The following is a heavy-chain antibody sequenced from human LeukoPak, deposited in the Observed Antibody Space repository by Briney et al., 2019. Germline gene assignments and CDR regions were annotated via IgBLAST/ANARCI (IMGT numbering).Heavy chain of an antibody. J-gene: IGHJ4*02. Sequence: GGALSLSRAASGFTLSTYWVHGVRQAPGKGVAWVSRINSGGSISNYAGSLKGRFTISKDNAKNTLYLQRNSLRAEDTAIYYWSRDGGTSGYEDYWGQGTLVTVSS. CDR1: GFTLSTYW. CDR3: SRDGGTSGYEDY. D-gene: IGHD5-12*01. CDR2: INSGGSIS. V-gene: IGHV3-74*01.